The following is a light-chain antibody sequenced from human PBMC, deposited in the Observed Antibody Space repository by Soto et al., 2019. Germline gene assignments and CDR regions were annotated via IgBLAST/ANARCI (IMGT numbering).Light chain of an antibody. CDR2: EVN. CDR3: ASFRSGTILV. Sequence: SALTQPASVSGSPGQSVTISCTGPRSDIGDSNFISRYQHSPGKAPRLLIYEVNNRPSGVSKRFSGSKAGNTASLTISGLLDDDEADYFCASFRSGTILVFGSGTKVTVL. J-gene: IGLJ1*01. V-gene: IGLV2-14*01. CDR1: RSDIGDSNF.